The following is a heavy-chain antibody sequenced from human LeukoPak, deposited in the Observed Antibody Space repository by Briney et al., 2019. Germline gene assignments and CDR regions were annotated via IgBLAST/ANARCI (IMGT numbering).Heavy chain of an antibody. Sequence: WVRQTPGKGLEWIGSIYYSGSTYYNPSLKSRVTISVDTSKNQFSLKLSSVTAADTAVYYCARQDYDFWSGPNWFDPWGQGTLVTVSS. D-gene: IGHD3-3*01. V-gene: IGHV4-39*01. CDR3: ARQDYDFWSGPNWFDP. CDR2: IYYSGST. J-gene: IGHJ5*02.